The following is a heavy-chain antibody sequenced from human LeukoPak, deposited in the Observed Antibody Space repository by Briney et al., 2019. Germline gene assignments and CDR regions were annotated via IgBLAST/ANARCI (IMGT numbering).Heavy chain of an antibody. CDR3: ARELHAIRGGYYFDY. D-gene: IGHD2-8*01. Sequence: PSETLSLTCTVSGGSISSYYWSWIRQPAGKGLEWIGRIYTSGSTNYNPSLKSRVTMSVDTSKNQFSLKLSSVTAADTAVYYCARELHAIRGGYYFDYWGQGTLVTVSS. CDR2: IYTSGST. J-gene: IGHJ4*02. CDR1: GGSISSYY. V-gene: IGHV4-4*07.